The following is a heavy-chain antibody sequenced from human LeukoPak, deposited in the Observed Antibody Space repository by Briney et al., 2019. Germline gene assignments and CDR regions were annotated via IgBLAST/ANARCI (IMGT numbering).Heavy chain of an antibody. V-gene: IGHV4-34*01. CDR3: ARGRGLNYDLDY. J-gene: IGHJ4*02. CDR1: GGSLSGYY. D-gene: IGHD3-3*01. CDR2: INHSGST. Sequence: SETLSLTCAVYGGSLSGYYWSWIRQPPGKGLEWIGEINHSGSTNYNPSLKSRVTISVDTSKNQFSLKLSSVTAADTAVYYCARGRGLNYDLDYWGQGTLVTVSS.